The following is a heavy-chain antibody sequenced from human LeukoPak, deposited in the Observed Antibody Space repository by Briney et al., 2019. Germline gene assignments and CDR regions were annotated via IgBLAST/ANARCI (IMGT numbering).Heavy chain of an antibody. D-gene: IGHD4-17*01. J-gene: IGHJ4*02. CDR3: ARAMTTVTLGDY. V-gene: IGHV1-2*02. Sequence: SVKVSCKASGYTFTGYYMHWVRQAPGQGLEWMGWINPNSGGTNYAQKFQGRVTMSRDTSISTAYMELSRLRSDDTAVYYCARAMTTVTLGDYWGQGTLVTVSS. CDR1: GYTFTGYY. CDR2: INPNSGGT.